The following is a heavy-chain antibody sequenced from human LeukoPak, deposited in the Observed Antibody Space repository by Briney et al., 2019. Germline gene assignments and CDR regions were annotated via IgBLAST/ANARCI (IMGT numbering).Heavy chain of an antibody. CDR3: ASGGYPDSFDY. D-gene: IGHD3-16*01. Sequence: SSETLSLTCAVYGGSFSGYYWSWIRQPAGKGLEWIGRIYTSGSTNYNPSLKSRVTMSVDTSKNQFSLKLSSVTAADTAVYYCASGGYPDSFDYWGQGTLVTVSS. V-gene: IGHV4-59*10. J-gene: IGHJ4*02. CDR1: GGSFSGYY. CDR2: IYTSGST.